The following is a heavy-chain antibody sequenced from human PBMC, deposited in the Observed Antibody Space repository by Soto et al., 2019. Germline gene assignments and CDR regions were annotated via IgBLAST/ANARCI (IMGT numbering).Heavy chain of an antibody. D-gene: IGHD6-19*01. CDR2: IIPILGIA. Sequence: SVKVSCKASGGTFSSYTISWVRQAPGQGLEWMGRIIPILGIANYAQKFQGRVTITADKSTSTAYMELSSLRSVDTAVYYCARDATRSGSDYWGQGTLVTVSS. J-gene: IGHJ4*02. CDR1: GGTFSSYT. CDR3: ARDATRSGSDY. V-gene: IGHV1-69*04.